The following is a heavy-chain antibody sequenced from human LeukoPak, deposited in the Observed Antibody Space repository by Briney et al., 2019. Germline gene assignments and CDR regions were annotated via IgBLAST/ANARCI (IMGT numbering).Heavy chain of an antibody. CDR2: MNPNSGNT. D-gene: IGHD3-22*01. Sequence: ASVKVSCKASGYTFTSYDINWVRQATGQGLEWIGWMNPNSGNTGYAQKFQGRVTMTRNTSISTAYMELSSLRSEDTAVYYCARLDGGAGSSGYYYYWGQGTLVTVSS. J-gene: IGHJ4*02. CDR1: GYTFTSYD. V-gene: IGHV1-8*01. CDR3: ARLDGGAGSSGYYYY.